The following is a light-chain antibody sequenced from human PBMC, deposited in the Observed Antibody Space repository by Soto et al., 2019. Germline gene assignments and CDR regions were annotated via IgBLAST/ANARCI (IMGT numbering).Light chain of an antibody. J-gene: IGLJ1*01. CDR3: SSYAGFNNYV. CDR2: DVN. Sequence: QAVLTQPPSASGSPGQSVTISCTGTGGEVGGYNYVSWYQQHPGKVPRLIIYDVNKRPSGVPDRFSGSKSDNTASLTVSGLQAEDEADYYCSSYAGFNNYVFGAGTKLTVL. V-gene: IGLV2-8*01. CDR1: GGEVGGYNY.